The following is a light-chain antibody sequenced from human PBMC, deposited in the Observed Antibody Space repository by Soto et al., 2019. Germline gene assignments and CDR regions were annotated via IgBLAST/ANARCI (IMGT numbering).Light chain of an antibody. J-gene: IGLJ2*01. Sequence: QAVVTQEPSLTVSPGGTVTLTCGSSTGAVTSGHYPYWFQQKPGQAPRTLIYDTTNMHPWTPARFSGSLLGGRAALTLSGAQPEDEAEYYCLLYYGGARVFGGGTKVTVL. CDR2: DTT. V-gene: IGLV7-46*01. CDR3: LLYYGGARV. CDR1: TGAVTSGHY.